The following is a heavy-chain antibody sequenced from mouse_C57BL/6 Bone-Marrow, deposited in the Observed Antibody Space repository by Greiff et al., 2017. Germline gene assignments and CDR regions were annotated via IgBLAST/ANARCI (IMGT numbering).Heavy chain of an antibody. Sequence: QVQLQQPGAELVKPGASVKLSCKASGYTFTSYWMQWVKQRPGQGLEWVGEIDPSDSYNNYNQKFKGKGTLTVDTSSSTTYMQLSSLTSEDSAVYYCARRLLYFDYWGQGTTLTVSS. CDR2: IDPSDSYN. D-gene: IGHD2-13*01. CDR3: ARRLLYFDY. V-gene: IGHV1-50*01. CDR1: GYTFTSYW. J-gene: IGHJ2*01.